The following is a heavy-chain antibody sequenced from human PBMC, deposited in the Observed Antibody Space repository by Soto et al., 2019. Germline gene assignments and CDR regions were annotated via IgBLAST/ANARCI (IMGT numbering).Heavy chain of an antibody. V-gene: IGHV3-23*01. CDR2: ISGSGGST. CDR3: AKNQAPYGDYPFDY. J-gene: IGHJ4*02. Sequence: PGGSLRLSCAASGFTFSIYAMIWVRQAPGKGLEWVSAISGSGGSTYYADSVKGRFTISRDNSKNTLYLQMNSLRAEDTAVYYCAKNQAPYGDYPFDYWGQGTLVTVSS. D-gene: IGHD4-17*01. CDR1: GFTFSIYA.